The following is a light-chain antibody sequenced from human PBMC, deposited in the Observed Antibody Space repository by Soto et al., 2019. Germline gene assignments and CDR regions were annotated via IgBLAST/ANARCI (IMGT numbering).Light chain of an antibody. CDR3: QQYYNWPPLT. CDR2: GAS. V-gene: IGKV3D-15*01. J-gene: IGKJ4*01. CDR1: QSVSSN. Sequence: EIVMTQSPATLSVSPGERATLSCRASQSVSSNLAWYQQKPGQAPRLLIYGASIRATGIPARFSGSGAGTEFTLTISSLQSEDFAVYYCQQYYNWPPLTFGGGTKVEIK.